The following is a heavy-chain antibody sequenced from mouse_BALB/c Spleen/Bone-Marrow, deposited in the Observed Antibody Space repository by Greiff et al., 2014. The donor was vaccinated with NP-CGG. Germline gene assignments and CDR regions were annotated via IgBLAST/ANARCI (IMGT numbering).Heavy chain of an antibody. J-gene: IGHJ1*01. V-gene: IGHV2-9*02. CDR3: ARVYLWYFDV. CDR1: GFSLTSYG. Sequence: VNLVESGPGLVAPSQSLSITCTVSGFSLTSYGVHWVCQPPGKGLEWLGVIWAGGSTNYNSALMSRLSISKDNSKSQVFLKMNSLQTDDTAMYYCARVYLWYFDVWGAGTTVTVSS. D-gene: IGHD2-3*01. CDR2: IWAGGST.